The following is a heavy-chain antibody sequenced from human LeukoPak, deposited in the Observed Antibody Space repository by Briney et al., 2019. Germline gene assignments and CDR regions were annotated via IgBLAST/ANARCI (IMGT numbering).Heavy chain of an antibody. D-gene: IGHD3-10*01. Sequence: GASVKVSCKASGYTFTSYDINWVRQATGQGLEWMGWMNPNSGNTGYAQKFQGRVTMTRNTSISTAYMELSSLRSEDTAVYYCARNLNYYGSGSYGYWGQGTLVTVSS. V-gene: IGHV1-8*02. CDR2: MNPNSGNT. CDR3: ARNLNYYGSGSYGY. J-gene: IGHJ4*02. CDR1: GYTFTSYD.